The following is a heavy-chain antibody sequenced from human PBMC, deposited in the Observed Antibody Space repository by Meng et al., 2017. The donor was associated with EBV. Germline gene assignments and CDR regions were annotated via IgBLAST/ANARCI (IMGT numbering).Heavy chain of an antibody. CDR1: GGTFRSDA. V-gene: IGHV1-69*01. CDR2: LIPMVGAP. Sequence: QGKLLESGDEVKKPGSAVKVSCRTSGGTFRSDAVSWVRQAPGQGLEWMGGLIPMVGAPHYAQKFQGRVTIIADESTSTHSMELNSLRSEDTAMYYCASESGRGFTPDYWGQGTLVTVSS. D-gene: IGHD3-10*01. CDR3: ASESGRGFTPDY. J-gene: IGHJ4*02.